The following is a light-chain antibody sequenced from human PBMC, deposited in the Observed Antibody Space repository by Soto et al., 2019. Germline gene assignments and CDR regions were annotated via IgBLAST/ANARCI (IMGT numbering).Light chain of an antibody. CDR3: NSYTSSSTYV. J-gene: IGLJ1*01. V-gene: IGLV2-14*01. CDR2: DVS. Sequence: QSVLTQPASVSGSPGQSITISCTGTSSDVGGYNYVSWYQQHPGKAPKLIIYDVSNRPSGVFNRFSGSKSGNTASLTISGLQAGDEADYYCNSYTSSSTYVFGTGTKVTVL. CDR1: SSDVGGYNY.